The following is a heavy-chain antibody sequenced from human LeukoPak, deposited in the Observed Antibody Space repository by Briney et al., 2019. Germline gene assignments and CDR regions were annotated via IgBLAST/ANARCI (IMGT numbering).Heavy chain of an antibody. D-gene: IGHD3-22*01. CDR2: ISYDGSNE. CDR1: GFTFSNYA. J-gene: IGHJ4*02. CDR3: ASDSPGYDTGSYFAY. V-gene: IGHV3-30-3*01. Sequence: PGRSLRLSCAASGFTFSNYAMHWVRQAPGKGLEWVAVISYDGSNEYYADSVKGRFTISRDNSKNTLYLQMNSLRDEDTAVYYCASDSPGYDTGSYFAYWGQGTLVTVSS.